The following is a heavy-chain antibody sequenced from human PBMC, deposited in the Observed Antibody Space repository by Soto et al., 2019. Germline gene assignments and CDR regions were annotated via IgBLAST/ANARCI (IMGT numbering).Heavy chain of an antibody. CDR2: ISGSGGST. CDR3: AKGLPPAGNYFAY. D-gene: IGHD6-13*01. V-gene: IGHV3-23*01. J-gene: IGHJ4*02. CDR1: GFTFSSFV. Sequence: EVQLLQSGGGLVQPGGSLRLSCAASGFTFSSFVMSWVRQAPGKGLEWVSAISGSGGSTYFADSVKGRFTISRDSSKHTLYLQMSSLRAEDTAVYYCAKGLPPAGNYFAYWGQGTLVTVSS.